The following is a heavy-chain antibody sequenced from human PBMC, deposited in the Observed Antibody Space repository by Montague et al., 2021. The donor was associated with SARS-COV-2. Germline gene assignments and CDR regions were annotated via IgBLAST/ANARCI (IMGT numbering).Heavy chain of an antibody. D-gene: IGHD3-22*01. J-gene: IGHJ4*02. CDR3: ARGHLSVSMIVVVFTSASYYFDY. V-gene: IGHV4-34*01. CDR2: IKQSGST. CDR1: GGSFGDDH. Sequence: SETLSLTCTVYGGSFGDDHWSWIRQPPGKGLEWIGDIKQSGSTNYNPSLNSRGTISVDTSKNQFSLKLTSVTAADTAVYFCARGHLSVSMIVVVFTSASYYFDYWGQGAQVTVSS.